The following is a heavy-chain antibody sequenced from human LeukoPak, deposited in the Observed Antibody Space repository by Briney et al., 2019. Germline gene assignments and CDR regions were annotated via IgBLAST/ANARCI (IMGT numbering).Heavy chain of an antibody. J-gene: IGHJ4*02. CDR3: AKAGGSMWYSPQFDY. V-gene: IGHV3-23*01. CDR1: GITFSSYA. CDR2: ISDTGGTT. Sequence: GGSLRLSCAASGITFSSYAMTCVRQAPGKGLEWVSLISDTGGTTYYADSVKGRFAISRDNSKNTLDLQLNSLRADDTAVYYCAKAGGSMWYSPQFDYWGPGTPVTVSS. D-gene: IGHD6-13*01.